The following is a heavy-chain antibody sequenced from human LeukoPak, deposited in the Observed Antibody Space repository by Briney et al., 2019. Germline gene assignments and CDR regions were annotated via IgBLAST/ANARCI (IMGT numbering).Heavy chain of an antibody. CDR2: IKSETDGGTT. J-gene: IGHJ4*02. CDR3: TTGGYGGQFDY. CDR1: GFAFSNAW. D-gene: IGHD5-12*01. V-gene: IGHV3-15*01. Sequence: KAGGSLRLSCAASGFAFSNAWMSWVRQAPGRGLEWVGRIKSETDGGTTDYAAPVKGRFTISRDDSKNTLYLQMNSLKTEDTAVYYCTTGGYGGQFDYWGQGTLVAVSS.